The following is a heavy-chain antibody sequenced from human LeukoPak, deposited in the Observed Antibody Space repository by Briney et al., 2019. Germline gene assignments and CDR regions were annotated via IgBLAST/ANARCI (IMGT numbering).Heavy chain of an antibody. CDR2: ISDSGT. Sequence: PPETLSLTCTVSGGSISSYYWSWIRQPPGKGLEWIGYISDSGTNYNPTLKRRVTISVETYKKQFSLKLTSVTAADTAVYYCARHGGGYSFDYWGQGTLVTVSS. CDR3: ARHGGGYSFDY. CDR1: GGSISSYY. D-gene: IGHD5-24*01. V-gene: IGHV4-59*08. J-gene: IGHJ4*02.